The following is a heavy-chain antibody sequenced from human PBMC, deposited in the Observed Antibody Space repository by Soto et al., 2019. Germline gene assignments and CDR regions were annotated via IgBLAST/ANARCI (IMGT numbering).Heavy chain of an antibody. V-gene: IGHV1-3*01. CDR2: INAGNGNT. CDR3: ARRPVPTYYFDY. J-gene: IGHJ4*02. CDR1: GYTFTGYA. Sequence: GASVKVSCKASGYTFTGYAMHWVRQAPGQRLEWMGWINAGNGNTKYSQKFQGQVTISADKSISTAYLQWSSLKASDTAMYYCARRPVPTYYFDYWGQGTLVTVSS. D-gene: IGHD4-17*01.